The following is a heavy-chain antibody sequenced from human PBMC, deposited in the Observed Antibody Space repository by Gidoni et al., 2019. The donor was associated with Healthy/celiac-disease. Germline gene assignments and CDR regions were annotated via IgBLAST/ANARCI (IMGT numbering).Heavy chain of an antibody. CDR1: GGTFRSYA. V-gene: IGHV1-69*01. J-gene: IGHJ4*02. CDR3: AISIYCSSTSCFVRGYNWNYVFDY. D-gene: IGHD2-2*01. Sequence: QVQLVQSGAEVKKPGSSVKVSCKASGGTFRSYAISWVRPAPGRGLEWMGGIIPIFGTSNYAQKFQGRVTITADESTSTAYMELSSLRSEDTAVYYCAISIYCSSTSCFVRGYNWNYVFDYWGQGTLVTVSS. CDR2: IIPIFGTS.